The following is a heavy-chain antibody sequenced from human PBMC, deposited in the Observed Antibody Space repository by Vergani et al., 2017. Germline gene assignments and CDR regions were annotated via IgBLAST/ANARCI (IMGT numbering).Heavy chain of an antibody. CDR2: IYSGGST. D-gene: IGHD6-6*01. Sequence: EVQLVESGGGLIQPGGSLRLSCAASGFTVSSNYMSWVRQAPGKGLEWVSVIYSGGSTYYADSVKGRFTISRDNSKNTLYLQMNSMRAEDTAVYYCARDRGYSSSANYYYYDMDVWGKGTTVTVSS. V-gene: IGHV3-66*03. CDR1: GFTVSSNY. CDR3: ARDRGYSSSANYYYYDMDV. J-gene: IGHJ6*03.